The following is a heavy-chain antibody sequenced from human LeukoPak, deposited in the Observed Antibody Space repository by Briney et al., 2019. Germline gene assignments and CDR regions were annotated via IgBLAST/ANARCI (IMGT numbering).Heavy chain of an antibody. CDR2: INSDGSST. J-gene: IGHJ6*02. CDR1: GFTFSSYA. V-gene: IGHV3-74*01. CDR3: TRVYCSGGNCYDVYYYYYGMDV. Sequence: GGSLRLSCAASGFTFSSYAMSWVRQAPGKGLVWVSRINSDGSSTTYADSVKGRFTISRDNAKNTLYLQMNSLRAEDTAVYYCTRVYCSGGNCYDVYYYYYGMDVWGQGTTVTVSS. D-gene: IGHD2-15*01.